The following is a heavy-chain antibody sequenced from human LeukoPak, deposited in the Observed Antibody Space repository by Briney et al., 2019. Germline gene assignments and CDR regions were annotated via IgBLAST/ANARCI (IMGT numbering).Heavy chain of an antibody. CDR3: ARGPSGYHNT. CDR1: GGSISTTSYY. D-gene: IGHD5-12*01. J-gene: IGHJ4*02. Sequence: SETLSLTCTVSGGSISTTSYYWGWIRQPPGKGLEWIGSIYYSGSTYYNPSLKSRVTISVDTSKNQFSLKLSSVTAADTAVYYCARGPSGYHNTGGQGTLVTVSS. CDR2: IYYSGST. V-gene: IGHV4-39*07.